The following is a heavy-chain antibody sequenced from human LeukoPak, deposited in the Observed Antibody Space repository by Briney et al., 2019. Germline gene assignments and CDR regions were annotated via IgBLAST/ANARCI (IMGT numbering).Heavy chain of an antibody. CDR3: ARVEASYDSSGYSAWDY. V-gene: IGHV3-21*01. Sequence: PGGSLRLSCEASGFTFSTYSETWVRQAPGKGLEWVSSISGNSNYIFYADSVKGRFAISRDNAKNSLYLQMNSLRAEDTAVYYCARVEASYDSSGYSAWDYWGQGTLVTVSS. J-gene: IGHJ4*02. CDR1: GFTFSTYS. D-gene: IGHD3-22*01. CDR2: ISGNSNYI.